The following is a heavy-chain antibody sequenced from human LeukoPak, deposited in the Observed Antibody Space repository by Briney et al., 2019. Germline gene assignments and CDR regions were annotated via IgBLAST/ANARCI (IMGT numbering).Heavy chain of an antibody. Sequence: ASVKVSCKVSGYTLTELSMHWVRQAPGKGLEWMGGFDPEDGETIYAQKFQGRVTMTEDTSTDTAYMELRSLRSDDTAVYYCASYGLRYFDWLSWGQGTLVTVSS. CDR2: FDPEDGET. V-gene: IGHV1-24*01. CDR3: ASYGLRYFDWLS. CDR1: GYTLTELS. J-gene: IGHJ4*02. D-gene: IGHD3-9*01.